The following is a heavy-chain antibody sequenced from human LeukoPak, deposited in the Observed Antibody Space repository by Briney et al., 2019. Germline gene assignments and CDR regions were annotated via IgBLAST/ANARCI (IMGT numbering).Heavy chain of an antibody. D-gene: IGHD6-13*01. J-gene: IGHJ4*02. Sequence: GGSLRLSCAASGFTFSAYYMSWIRQAPGKGLEWVSYITSGSLYTNYADSVKGRFTISRDNAKNSLYLQMNSLRAEDTAVYYCAKKGSRIAAAGPYFDYWGQGTLVTVSS. V-gene: IGHV3-11*06. CDR1: GFTFSAYY. CDR2: ITSGSLYT. CDR3: AKKGSRIAAAGPYFDY.